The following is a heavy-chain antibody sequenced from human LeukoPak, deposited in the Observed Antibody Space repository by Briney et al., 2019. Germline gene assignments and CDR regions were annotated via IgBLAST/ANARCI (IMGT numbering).Heavy chain of an antibody. CDR2: ITGSGGST. Sequence: GGSLRLSCSTSGFTFSSCAMKWVRQAPGKGPEWVSVITGSGGSTYYADSVTGRFTISRDNSKNTLSLQMNRLRAEDTAVYYCAKGRLDGMGLLDYWGQGTLVTVSS. V-gene: IGHV3-23*01. CDR1: GFTFSSCA. CDR3: AKGRLDGMGLLDY. J-gene: IGHJ4*02. D-gene: IGHD5-24*01.